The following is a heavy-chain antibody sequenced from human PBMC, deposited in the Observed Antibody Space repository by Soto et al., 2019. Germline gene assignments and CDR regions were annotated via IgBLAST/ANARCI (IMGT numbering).Heavy chain of an antibody. D-gene: IGHD7-27*01. Sequence: PSETLSLTCIVSGGSISPYYWSWIRQPPGKGLEWIGYIYYRGNTDYSPSLKSRVTISVDTSKNQFSLKLTSVTVADTAVYYCARHSKTTGDFDCYYGMDVWGQGTTVP. V-gene: IGHV4-59*08. CDR2: IYYRGNT. CDR1: GGSISPYY. J-gene: IGHJ6*02. CDR3: ARHSKTTGDFDCYYGMDV.